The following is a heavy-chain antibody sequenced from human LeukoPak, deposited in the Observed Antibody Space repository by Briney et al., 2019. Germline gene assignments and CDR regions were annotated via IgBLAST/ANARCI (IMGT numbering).Heavy chain of an antibody. V-gene: IGHV4-39*01. Sequence: SETLSLTCTVSGXSISSSIYYWGWIRQPPGKGLEWIGGIYHSGSTYYNPSLKSRVTISVDTSKNQFSLKLSSVTAADTAVYYCARKYYGSGSYYNWFDPWGQGTLVTVSS. D-gene: IGHD3-10*01. CDR1: GXSISSSIYY. CDR2: IYHSGST. CDR3: ARKYYGSGSYYNWFDP. J-gene: IGHJ5*02.